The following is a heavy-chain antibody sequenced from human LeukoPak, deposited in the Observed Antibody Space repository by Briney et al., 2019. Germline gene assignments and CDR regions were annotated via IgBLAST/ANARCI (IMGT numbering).Heavy chain of an antibody. J-gene: IGHJ4*02. CDR2: ISPNGDNT. CDR1: GFTFSSYS. CDR3: ARAPREGFSGSYHDY. V-gene: IGHV3-64*02. D-gene: IGHD1-26*01. Sequence: GSLRLSCAASGFTFSSYSMHWVRQAPGKGLEYVSAISPNGDNTYYADSVKGRFTISRDNSKNTLYLQMASLRGEDTAVYYCARAPREGFSGSYHDYWGQGTLVTVPS.